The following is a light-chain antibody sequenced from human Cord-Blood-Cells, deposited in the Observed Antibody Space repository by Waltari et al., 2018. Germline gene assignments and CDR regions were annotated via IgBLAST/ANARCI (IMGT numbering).Light chain of an antibody. CDR2: DAS. CDR1: QSVSSY. J-gene: IGKJ4*01. Sequence: EIVVTQSPATLSLAPGERATLSCMARQSVSSYLDGYQQKPGQAPRLLLYDASNRATGIPARFRGSGSGTDFTLTIRSLEPEYFAVYYCQQRSNWPLTFGGGTKVVIK. V-gene: IGKV3-11*01. CDR3: QQRSNWPLT.